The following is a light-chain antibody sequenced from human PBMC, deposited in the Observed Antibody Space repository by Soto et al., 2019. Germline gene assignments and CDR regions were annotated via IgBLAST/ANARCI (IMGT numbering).Light chain of an antibody. CDR1: SSDVGSYNY. CDR2: DVS. Sequence: QSALTQPASVSGSPGQSITISCTGTSSDVGSYNYVSWYQQHPGKAPKVMIYDVSNRPSGVSYRFSGSKSGNTASLTISGLQAEVEADYYCTSYTTSSTSVFVTATKVTVL. V-gene: IGLV2-14*01. J-gene: IGLJ1*01. CDR3: TSYTTSSTSV.